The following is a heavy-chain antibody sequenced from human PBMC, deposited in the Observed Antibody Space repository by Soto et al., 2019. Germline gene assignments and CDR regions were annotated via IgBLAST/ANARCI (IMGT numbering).Heavy chain of an antibody. V-gene: IGHV1-69*12. Sequence: QVQLVQSGAEVKKPGSSVKVSCKASGGTFSSYAISWVRQAPGQGLEWMGGIIPIFGTANYAQKFQGRVTITADESTSTAYMELSSLRSEDTAVYYCARGRYYGSGSRTDYYYYGMDVWGQGTTVTVSS. CDR2: IIPIFGTA. D-gene: IGHD3-10*01. CDR1: GGTFSSYA. CDR3: ARGRYYGSGSRTDYYYYGMDV. J-gene: IGHJ6*02.